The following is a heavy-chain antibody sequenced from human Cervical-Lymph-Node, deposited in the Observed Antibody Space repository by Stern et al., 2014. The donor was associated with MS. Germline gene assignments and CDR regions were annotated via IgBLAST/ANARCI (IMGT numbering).Heavy chain of an antibody. CDR1: GFSVRSNY. CDR3: ARDVRSSWYRWFDP. J-gene: IGHJ5*02. V-gene: IGHV3-53*01. D-gene: IGHD6-13*01. CDR2: IVSGGST. Sequence: EVQLVESGGGLIQPGGSLRLSCAASGFSVRSNYMSWVRQAPGQGLEWGSVIVSGGSTYDADSVKGRFTISRDNSKNTVYLEMNSLRVEDTAVYYCARDVRSSWYRWFDPWGQGTLVTVSS.